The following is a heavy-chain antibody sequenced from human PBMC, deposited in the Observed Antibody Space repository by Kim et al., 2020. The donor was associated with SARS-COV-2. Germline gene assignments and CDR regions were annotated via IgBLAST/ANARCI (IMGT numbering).Heavy chain of an antibody. V-gene: IGHV4-39*07. J-gene: IGHJ3*02. CDR1: GGSISSSSYY. Sequence: SETLSLTCTVSGGSISSSSYYWGWIRQPPGKGLEWIGSIYYSGSTYYNPSLKSRVTISVDTSKNQFSLKLSSVTAADTAVYYCARGGGYCSSTSCHPFDIWGQGTMVTVSS. CDR3: ARGGGYCSSTSCHPFDI. D-gene: IGHD2-2*01. CDR2: IYYSGST.